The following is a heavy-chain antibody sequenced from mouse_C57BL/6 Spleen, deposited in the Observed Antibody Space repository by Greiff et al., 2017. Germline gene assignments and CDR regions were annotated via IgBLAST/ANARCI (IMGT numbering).Heavy chain of an antibody. CDR2: IYPGSGST. J-gene: IGHJ4*01. D-gene: IGHD1-3*01. Sequence: QVQLQQPGAELVKPGASVKMSCKASGYTFTSYWITWVKQRPGQGLEWIGDIYPGSGSTNYNEKFKSKATLTVDTASSSAYMQLSSLTSEDSAVYYCARSGNYYAMDDWGKGTSVTVSS. CDR1: GYTFTSYW. V-gene: IGHV1-55*01. CDR3: ARSGNYYAMDD.